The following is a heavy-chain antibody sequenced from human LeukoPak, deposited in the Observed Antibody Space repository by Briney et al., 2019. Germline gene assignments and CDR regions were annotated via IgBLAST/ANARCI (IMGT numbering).Heavy chain of an antibody. CDR2: ISGSGDNT. J-gene: IGHJ4*02. D-gene: IGHD3-22*01. V-gene: IGHV3-23*01. CDR1: GFTFRRYA. CDR3: ARLGIVLISPIDY. Sequence: PGGSLRLSCGTSGFTFRRYAMTLVRQAAGKGLEWVSGISGSGDNTYYADSVKGRFTISRDNSKNTLYLQMNSLRAEDTAVYFCARLGIVLISPIDYWGQGTLVTVSS.